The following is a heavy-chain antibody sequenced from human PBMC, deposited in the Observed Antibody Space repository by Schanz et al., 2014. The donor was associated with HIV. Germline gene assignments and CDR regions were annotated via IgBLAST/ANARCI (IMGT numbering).Heavy chain of an antibody. CDR3: AKVAIHSSGWLPFDY. Sequence: LVESGGGLVQPSRSLRLSCAASGFTFDDYAMHWVRQAPGKGLEWVSGISWSETKIGYADSVKGRFTISRDNAKNTLYLQMKSLRPEDTAVYYCAKVAIHSSGWLPFDYWGQGTLVTVSS. CDR1: GFTFDDYA. CDR2: ISWSETKI. V-gene: IGHV3-9*01. J-gene: IGHJ4*02. D-gene: IGHD6-19*01.